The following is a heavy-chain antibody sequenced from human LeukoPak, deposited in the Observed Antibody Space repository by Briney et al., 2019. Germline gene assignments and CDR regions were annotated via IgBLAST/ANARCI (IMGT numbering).Heavy chain of an antibody. V-gene: IGHV4-30-2*01. Sequence: SQTLSLTCAVSGGSISGGGYSWSWIRQPPGKGLEWIGYIYHSGSTYYNPSLKSRVTISVDRSKNQFSLKLSSVTAADTAEYYCARGSGYDYFDYWGQGTLVTVSS. D-gene: IGHD5-12*01. CDR2: IYHSGST. CDR1: GGSISGGGYS. J-gene: IGHJ4*02. CDR3: ARGSGYDYFDY.